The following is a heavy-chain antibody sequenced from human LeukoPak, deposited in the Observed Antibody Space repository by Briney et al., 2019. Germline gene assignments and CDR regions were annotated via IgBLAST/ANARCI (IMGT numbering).Heavy chain of an antibody. J-gene: IGHJ4*02. CDR2: ISAYNGNT. Sequence: GASVKVSCKASGGTFSSYAISWVRQAPGQGLEWMGWISAYNGNTNYAQKLQGRVTMTTDTSTSTAYMELRSLRSDDTAVYYCARDPRTRYSGSYYWVDYWGQGTLVTVSS. D-gene: IGHD1-26*01. V-gene: IGHV1-18*01. CDR3: ARDPRTRYSGSYYWVDY. CDR1: GGTFSSYA.